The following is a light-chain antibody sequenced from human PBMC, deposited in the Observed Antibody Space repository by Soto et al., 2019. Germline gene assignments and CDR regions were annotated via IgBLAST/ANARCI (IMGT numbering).Light chain of an antibody. CDR1: SSDVGGYNY. V-gene: IGLV2-14*01. Sequence: QSALTQPASVSASPGQWITISCTGTSSDVGGYNYVTWYQQHPGKAPKLMIYEVTNRPSGVSKRFSGSKSGNTASLTISGLRAEDEADYYCSAYTRCNTWVFGGGTELTVL. CDR3: SAYTRCNTWV. J-gene: IGLJ3*02. CDR2: EVT.